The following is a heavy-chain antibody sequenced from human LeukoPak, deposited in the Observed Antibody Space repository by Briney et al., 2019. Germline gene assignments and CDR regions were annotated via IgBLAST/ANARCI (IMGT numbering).Heavy chain of an antibody. Sequence: PSETLSLTCTVSGGSISSYYWSWIRQPPGKGLEWIGYIYYSGSTNYNPSLKSRVTISVDTSKNQFSLKLSSVTAADTAVYYCARGMIVVVTNDAFVIWGQGTMVTVSS. CDR3: ARGMIVVVTNDAFVI. V-gene: IGHV4-59*12. J-gene: IGHJ3*02. CDR2: IYYSGST. CDR1: GGSISSYY. D-gene: IGHD2-21*02.